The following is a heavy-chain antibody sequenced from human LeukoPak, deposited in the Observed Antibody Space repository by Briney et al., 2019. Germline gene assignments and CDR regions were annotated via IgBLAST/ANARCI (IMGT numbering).Heavy chain of an antibody. V-gene: IGHV1-18*04. D-gene: IGHD6-13*01. J-gene: IGHJ5*02. CDR1: GYTFTGYY. Sequence: ASVKVSCKASGYTFTGYYMHWVRQAPGQGLEWMGWISAYNGNTNYAQKLQGRVTMTTDTSTSTAYMELRSLRSDDTAVYYCARRYSSSCHEPWGQGTLVTVSS. CDR2: ISAYNGNT. CDR3: ARRYSSSCHEP.